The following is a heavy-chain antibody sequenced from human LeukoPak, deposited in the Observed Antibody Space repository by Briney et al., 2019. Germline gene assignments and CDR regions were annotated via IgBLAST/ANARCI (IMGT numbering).Heavy chain of an antibody. CDR3: ATLLTGPYYFDY. CDR2: IIPIFGTA. V-gene: IGHV1-69*05. CDR1: GGTFSSYA. J-gene: IGHJ4*02. D-gene: IGHD7-27*01. Sequence: SVKVSCKASGGTFSSYAISWVRQAPGQGLEWMGGIIPIFGTANYAQKFQGRVTITTDESTSTAYMELSSLRSEDTAVYYCATLLTGPYYFDYWGQGTLVTVSS.